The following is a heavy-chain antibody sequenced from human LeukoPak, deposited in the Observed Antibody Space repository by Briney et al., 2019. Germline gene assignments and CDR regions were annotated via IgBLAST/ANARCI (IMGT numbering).Heavy chain of an antibody. J-gene: IGHJ4*02. V-gene: IGHV5-10-1*01. CDR1: GYSFANYW. CDR3: ALLLRSGYLADY. D-gene: IGHD3-22*01. Sequence: GESLKISCKGFGYSFANYWISWVRQMPGKGLEWMGRIDPSDSYTNYCPSFQGHVTISADKSISTAYLQWSSLRASDTAMYYCALLLRSGYLADYWGQGTLVTVSS. CDR2: IDPSDSYT.